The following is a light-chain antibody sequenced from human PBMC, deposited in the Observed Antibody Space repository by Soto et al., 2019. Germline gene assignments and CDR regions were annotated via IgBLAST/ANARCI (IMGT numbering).Light chain of an antibody. Sequence: NFMLAQPHSVSESPGKTVTISCTRTSGSIASNHVQWYQQRPGSAPTTVIYKDNQRPSGVPDRFSGSIDSSSNSASLTISGLKTEDEADYYCQSYDGNNVVFGGGTKLTV. CDR1: SGSIASNH. V-gene: IGLV6-57*04. CDR3: QSYDGNNVV. J-gene: IGLJ2*01. CDR2: KDN.